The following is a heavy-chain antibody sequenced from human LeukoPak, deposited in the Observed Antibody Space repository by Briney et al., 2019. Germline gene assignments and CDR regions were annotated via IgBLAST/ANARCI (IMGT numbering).Heavy chain of an antibody. D-gene: IGHD1-26*01. CDR2: MNPNSGNT. V-gene: IGHV1-8*02. Sequence: ASVKVSCKASGYTFTNYDINWVRQATGQGLEWMGWMNPNSGNTGYAQKFQGRVTMTRNTSISTAYMELSSLRSEDTAVYYCARVAFGRIGMRYYFDYWGQGTLVTVSS. CDR1: GYTFTNYD. CDR3: ARVAFGRIGMRYYFDY. J-gene: IGHJ4*02.